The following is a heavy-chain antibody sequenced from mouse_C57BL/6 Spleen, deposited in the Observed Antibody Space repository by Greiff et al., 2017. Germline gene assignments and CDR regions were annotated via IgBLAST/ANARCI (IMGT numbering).Heavy chain of an antibody. CDR2: IYPGDGDT. D-gene: IGHD1-1*01. Sequence: QVQLQQSGPELVKPGASVKISCKASGYAFSSSWMNWVKQRPGKGLEWIGRIYPGDGDTNYNGKLKGKATLTADKSSSTAYMQLSSLTSEDSAVYFCARDYGSSSYYFDYWGQGTTLTVSS. J-gene: IGHJ2*01. CDR1: GYAFSSSW. V-gene: IGHV1-82*01. CDR3: ARDYGSSSYYFDY.